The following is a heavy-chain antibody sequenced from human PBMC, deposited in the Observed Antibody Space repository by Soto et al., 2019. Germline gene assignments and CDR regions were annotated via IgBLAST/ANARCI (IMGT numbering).Heavy chain of an antibody. J-gene: IGHJ4*02. Sequence: EVQLLESGGGLVQPGGSLRLSCAASGFTFSSYAMSWVRQAPGKGLEWVSAISGSGGSTYYADSVKGRFTISRDNSKNTRYLQMNSLRADDTAVYYCAKDYYYDSSGYPYYFDYWGQGTLVTVSS. V-gene: IGHV3-23*01. D-gene: IGHD3-22*01. CDR3: AKDYYYDSSGYPYYFDY. CDR2: ISGSGGST. CDR1: GFTFSSYA.